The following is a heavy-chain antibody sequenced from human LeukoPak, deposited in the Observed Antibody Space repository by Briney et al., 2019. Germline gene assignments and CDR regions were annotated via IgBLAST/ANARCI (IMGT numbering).Heavy chain of an antibody. CDR3: ARGGGLDV. CDR1: GNYW. CDR2: INHNGNVN. J-gene: IGHJ6*02. Sequence: PGGSLRLSCAASGNYWMNWARQAPGKGLEWVASINHNGNVNYYVDSVKGRFTISRDNAKNSLYLQMSNLRAEDTAVYFCARGGGLDVWGQGATVTVSS. D-gene: IGHD3-16*01. V-gene: IGHV3-7*03.